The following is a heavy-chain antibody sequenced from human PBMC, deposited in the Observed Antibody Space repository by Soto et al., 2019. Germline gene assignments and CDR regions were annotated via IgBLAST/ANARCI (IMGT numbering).Heavy chain of an antibody. CDR3: PKDRGGVSHYSGSGSYLPY. J-gene: IGHJ4*02. CDR2: ISWNSGTI. CDR1: GFTFDDYA. Sequence: EVQLVESGGGLVQPGRSLRLSCAASGFTFDDYAMHWVRQAPGKGLEWVSGISWNSGTIGYADSVKGRFTISRDNAQNSLYLQRNSLTAEDTALYYCPKDRGGVSHYSGSGSYLPYWGQGTLVTVSS. V-gene: IGHV3-9*01. D-gene: IGHD3-10*01.